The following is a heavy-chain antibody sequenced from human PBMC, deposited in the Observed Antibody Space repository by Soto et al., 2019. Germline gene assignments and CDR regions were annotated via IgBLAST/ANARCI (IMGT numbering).Heavy chain of an antibody. D-gene: IGHD3-22*01. V-gene: IGHV1-46*01. CDR1: GYSFTSHY. CDR3: ACSLYYYDSSGYY. J-gene: IGHJ4*02. CDR2: IYPGGVNI. Sequence: GASVKVSCKAIGYSFTSHYMHWVRQAPGQGLEWMGTIYPGGVNIGYAQKFKGRVTMTKDTSTSTVYMELNSLTSEDTAVYYCACSLYYYDSSGYYLGQGTLVTVSS.